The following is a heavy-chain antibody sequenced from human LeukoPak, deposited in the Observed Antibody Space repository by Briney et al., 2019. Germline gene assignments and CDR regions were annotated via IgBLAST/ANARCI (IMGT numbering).Heavy chain of an antibody. J-gene: IGHJ4*02. V-gene: IGHV3-30*02. CDR2: IRNGGTSK. CDR1: GFNFRTYG. D-gene: IGHD6-19*01. Sequence: GGSLTLPCAASGFNFRTYGMHWVRQAPGKGLEWVAFIRNGGTSKYHVDSVKGRFTISRDNSKNTLYLQMNSLRPEDTAVYYCAKVEVAGNFDYWGQGPVLSVSS. CDR3: AKVEVAGNFDY.